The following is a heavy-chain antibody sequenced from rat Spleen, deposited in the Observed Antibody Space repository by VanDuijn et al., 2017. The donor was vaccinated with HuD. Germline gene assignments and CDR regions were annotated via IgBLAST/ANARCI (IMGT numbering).Heavy chain of an antibody. V-gene: IGHV5-29*01. CDR1: GFTFSNYG. Sequence: EVHLVESGGGLVQPGSPLKLSCAASGFTFSNYGMAWVRQAPKKGLEWVASISYEGSSTYYPDSVKGRFSISRDNAKSALSLQMDSLRSEDTATYYCARRYYGYTYFDYWGQGVMVTVSS. D-gene: IGHD1-6*01. CDR2: ISYEGSST. J-gene: IGHJ2*01. CDR3: ARRYYGYTYFDY.